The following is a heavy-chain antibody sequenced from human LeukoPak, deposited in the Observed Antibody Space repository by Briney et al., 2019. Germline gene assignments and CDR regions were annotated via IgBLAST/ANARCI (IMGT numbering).Heavy chain of an antibody. Sequence: PSGGSLRLSCADSGFSFNTYAMTWGRQAPGKGLEWVSGISGSGGSTYYADSVKCRFTISRDNSENTVYLQMNSLRAEDTAVSYCAELSAPTPGFFDYWGQLTLVTVSS. V-gene: IGHV3-23*01. CDR3: AELSAPTPGFFDY. CDR1: GFSFNTYA. J-gene: IGHJ4*02. CDR2: ISGSGGST. D-gene: IGHD2-15*01.